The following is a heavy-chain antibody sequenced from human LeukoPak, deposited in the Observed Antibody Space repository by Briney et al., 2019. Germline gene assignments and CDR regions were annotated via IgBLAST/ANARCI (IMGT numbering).Heavy chain of an antibody. J-gene: IGHJ3*02. CDR3: ARDRTGDAFDI. CDR1: GGSISSGGYY. D-gene: IGHD7-27*01. CDR2: IYHSGST. V-gene: IGHV4-30-2*01. Sequence: SETLSLTCTVSGGSISSGGYYWSWIRQPPGKGLEWIGYIYHSGSTYYNPSLKSRVTISVDRSKNQFSLKLSSVTAADTAVYYCARDRTGDAFDIWGQGTMVTVSS.